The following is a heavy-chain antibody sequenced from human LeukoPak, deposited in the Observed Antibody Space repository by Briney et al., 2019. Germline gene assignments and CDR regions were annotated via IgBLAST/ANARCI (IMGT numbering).Heavy chain of an antibody. V-gene: IGHV4-34*01. Sequence: NPSETLSLTCAVYGGSFSGYYWTWIRQPPGKGLEWIGEINHSGSTNYNPSLKSRVTISVDTSKNQFSLKLSSVTAADTAVYYCARHSGLAVNDYWGQGTLVTVSS. D-gene: IGHD6-19*01. J-gene: IGHJ4*02. CDR3: ARHSGLAVNDY. CDR2: INHSGST. CDR1: GGSFSGYY.